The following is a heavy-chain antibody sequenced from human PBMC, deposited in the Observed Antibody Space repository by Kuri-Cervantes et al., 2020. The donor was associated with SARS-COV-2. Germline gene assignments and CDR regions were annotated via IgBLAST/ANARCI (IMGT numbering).Heavy chain of an antibody. CDR2: IKGGSGTT. J-gene: IGHJ4*02. CDR3: ARDLGVAPDF. Sequence: GESLKISCSASGFTFSSSGFHWVRQAPGKGLEWVSCIKGGSGTTYYAASVKGRFTVSRDNAKNTLYLLMSNLRVEDTAMYYCARDLGVAPDFWGQGTQVTVSS. V-gene: IGHV3-23*01. CDR1: GFTFSSSG. D-gene: IGHD3-16*01.